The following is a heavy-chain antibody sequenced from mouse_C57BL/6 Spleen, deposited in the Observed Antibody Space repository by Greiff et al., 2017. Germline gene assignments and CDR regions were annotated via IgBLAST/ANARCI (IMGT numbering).Heavy chain of an antibody. CDR2: ISDGGSYT. CDR1: GFTFSSYA. J-gene: IGHJ2*01. V-gene: IGHV5-4*03. Sequence: DVTLVESGGGLVKPGGSLKLSCAASGFTFSSYAMSWVRQTPEKRLEWVATISDGGSYTYYPDNVKGRFTISRDNAKNNLYLQMSHLKSEDTAMYYCAGGLYYGGSYYFDYWGQGTTLAVSS. CDR3: AGGLYYGGSYYFDY. D-gene: IGHD1-1*01.